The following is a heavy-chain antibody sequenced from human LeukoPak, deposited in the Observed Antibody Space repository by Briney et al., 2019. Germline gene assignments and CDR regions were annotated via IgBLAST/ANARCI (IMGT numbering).Heavy chain of an antibody. V-gene: IGHV3-9*02. CDR1: GFTSDDYA. D-gene: IGHD4-4*01. Sequence: GGSLRLSCAASGFTSDDYAMHWVRQAPGKGLEWVSGISWNSGSIGYADSVKGRFTISRDNAKNSLYLQMNSLRAEDTALYYCAKDISPTTVTMTYYGMDVWGQGTTVTVSS. J-gene: IGHJ6*02. CDR2: ISWNSGSI. CDR3: AKDISPTTVTMTYYGMDV.